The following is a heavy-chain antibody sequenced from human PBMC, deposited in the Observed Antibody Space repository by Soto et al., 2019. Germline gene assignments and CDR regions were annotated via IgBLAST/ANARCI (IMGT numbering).Heavy chain of an antibody. V-gene: IGHV3-15*01. Sequence: PGGSLRLSCAASGFTFSNAWMSWVRQAPGKGLEWVGRIKSKTDGGTTDYAAPVKGRFTISRDDSKNTLYLQMNSLKTEDTAVYYCTTHPDWLFQVYYYYGMDVWGQGSTVTVSS. CDR2: IKSKTDGGTT. CDR1: GFTFSNAW. J-gene: IGHJ6*02. CDR3: TTHPDWLFQVYYYYGMDV. D-gene: IGHD3-9*01.